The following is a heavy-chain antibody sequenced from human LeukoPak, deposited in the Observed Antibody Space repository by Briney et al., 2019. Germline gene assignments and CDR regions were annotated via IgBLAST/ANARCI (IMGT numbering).Heavy chain of an antibody. D-gene: IGHD3-16*01. V-gene: IGHV3-48*02. J-gene: IGHJ3*01. CDR2: ISRSSTT. CDR1: GFSFSNYS. Sequence: GGSLRLSCAASGFSFSNYSMTWVRQAPGKGLEWVSYISRSSTTHYADSVKGRFTISRDNANNSLYLHINSLRDEDTAVYYCAREKYGGLWGQGTRVTVSS. CDR3: AREKYGGL.